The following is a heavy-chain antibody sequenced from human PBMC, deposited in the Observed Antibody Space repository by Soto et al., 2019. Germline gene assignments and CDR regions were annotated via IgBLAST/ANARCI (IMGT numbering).Heavy chain of an antibody. D-gene: IGHD6-19*01. J-gene: IGHJ4*02. CDR1: GGSISSYY. CDR2: IYYSGTT. V-gene: IGHV4-59*01. CDR3: ARDRRDGEWLAPQ. Sequence: SETLSLTCTVSGGSISSYYWSWIRQPPGKGLEWIGYIYYSGTTNYTPSLKSRVTISVDTSKNQFSLKLSSVTAADTAVYYCARDRRDGEWLAPQWGQGTLVTVSS.